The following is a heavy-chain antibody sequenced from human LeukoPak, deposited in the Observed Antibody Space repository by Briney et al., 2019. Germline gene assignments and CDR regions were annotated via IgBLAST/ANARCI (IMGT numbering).Heavy chain of an antibody. J-gene: IGHJ4*02. Sequence: SETLSLTCTVSDDSISSDSYYWSWIRQPAGRGLEWIGRIYISGNTNYNPSLKSRVTISVDKSKNQFSLKLSSVTAADTAVYYCARAEYSGSYPLWYWGQGTLVTVSS. CDR2: IYISGNT. CDR1: DDSISSDSYY. D-gene: IGHD1-26*01. CDR3: ARAEYSGSYPLWY. V-gene: IGHV4-61*02.